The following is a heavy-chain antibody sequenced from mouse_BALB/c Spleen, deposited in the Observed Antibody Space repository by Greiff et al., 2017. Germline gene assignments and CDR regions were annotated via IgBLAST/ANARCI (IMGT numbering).Heavy chain of an antibody. CDR1: GFNIKDTY. V-gene: IGHV14-3*02. CDR3: ARFPYYGSPYWYFDV. Sequence: EVQLQQSGAELVKPGASVKLSCTASGFNIKDTYMHWVKQRPEQGLEWIGRIDPANGNTKYDPKFQGKATITADTSSNTAYLQLSSLTSEDTAVYYCARFPYYGSPYWYFDVWGAGTTVTVSS. D-gene: IGHD1-1*01. CDR2: IDPANGNT. J-gene: IGHJ1*01.